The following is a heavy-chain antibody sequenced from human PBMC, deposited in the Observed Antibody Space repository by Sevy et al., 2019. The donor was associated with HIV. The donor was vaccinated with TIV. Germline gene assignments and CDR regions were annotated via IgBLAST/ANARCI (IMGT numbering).Heavy chain of an antibody. CDR2: VYPNSGGT. CDR3: ARDAAGGTTNSGMDV. CDR1: GYTFTGDY. J-gene: IGHJ6*02. V-gene: IGHV1-2*06. D-gene: IGHD1-7*01. Sequence: ASVKVSCKASGYTFTGDYLHWVRQAPGQGLEWMGRVYPNSGGTNYARKFQGRVIMTRDTSISTAYMGLTRLRFDDTAVYFCARDAAGGTTNSGMDVWGQGTTVTVSS.